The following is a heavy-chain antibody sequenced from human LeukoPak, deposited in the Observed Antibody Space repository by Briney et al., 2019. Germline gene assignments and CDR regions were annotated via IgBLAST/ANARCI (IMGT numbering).Heavy chain of an antibody. CDR3: ARAKVVPAATFDY. CDR1: GGSISSSSYY. D-gene: IGHD2-2*01. Sequence: PSETLSLTCTVSGGSISSSSYYWGWIRQPPGKGLEWIGEIYHSGSTNYNPSLKSRVTISVDKSKNQFSLKLSSVTAADTAVYYCARAKVVPAATFDYWGQGTLVIVSS. CDR2: IYHSGST. J-gene: IGHJ4*02. V-gene: IGHV4-39*07.